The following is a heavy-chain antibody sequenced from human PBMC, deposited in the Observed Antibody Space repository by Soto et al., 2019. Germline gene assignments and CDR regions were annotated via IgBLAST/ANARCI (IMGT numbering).Heavy chain of an antibody. CDR1: GGSISSGGYS. D-gene: IGHD6-13*01. Sequence: PSETLSLTCTVSGGSISSGGYSWSWIRQPPGKGLEWIGYIYHSGSTYYNPSLKSRVTISVDRSKNQFSLKLSSVTAADTAVYCCVSSHAGAHITAAVHWGKGTLVTVAS. CDR2: IYHSGST. CDR3: VSSHAGAHITAAVH. J-gene: IGHJ4*02. V-gene: IGHV4-30-2*01.